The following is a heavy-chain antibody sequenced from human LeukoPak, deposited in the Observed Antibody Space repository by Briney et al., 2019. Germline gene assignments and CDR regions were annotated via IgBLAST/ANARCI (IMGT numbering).Heavy chain of an antibody. CDR2: IYYSGST. J-gene: IGHJ3*02. CDR1: GGSISSYY. CDR3: ARERDVLRYFDPQGGAFDI. Sequence: PSETLSLTCTVSGGSISSYYWSWIRQPPGKGLEWIGYIYYSGSTNYNPSLKSRVTISVDTSKNQFSLKLSSVTAADTAVYYCARERDVLRYFDPQGGAFDIWGQGTMVTVSS. D-gene: IGHD3-9*01. V-gene: IGHV4-59*01.